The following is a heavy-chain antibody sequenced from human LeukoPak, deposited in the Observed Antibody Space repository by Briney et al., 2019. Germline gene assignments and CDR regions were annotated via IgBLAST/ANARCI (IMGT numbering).Heavy chain of an antibody. D-gene: IGHD3-22*01. CDR3: ATHAKYYYDSSGYY. CDR1: GYTFTDYY. Sequence: ASVKISCKVSGYTFTDYYMRWVQQAPGKGLEWMGLVDPEDGETIYAEKFQGRVTITADTSTDTAYMELSSLRSEDTAVYYCATHAKYYYDSSGYYWGQGTLVTVSS. CDR2: VDPEDGET. V-gene: IGHV1-69-2*01. J-gene: IGHJ4*02.